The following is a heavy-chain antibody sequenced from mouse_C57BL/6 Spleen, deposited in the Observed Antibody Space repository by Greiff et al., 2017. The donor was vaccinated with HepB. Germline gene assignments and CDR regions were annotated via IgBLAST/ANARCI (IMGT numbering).Heavy chain of an antibody. D-gene: IGHD1-1*01. CDR3: ARKGITTVVARYWYFDV. CDR2: INPNNGGT. CDR1: GYTFTDYY. V-gene: IGHV1-26*01. J-gene: IGHJ1*03. Sequence: EVQLQQSGPELVKPGASVKISCKASGYTFTDYYMNWVKQSHGKSLEWIGDINPNNGGTSYNQKFKGKATLTVDKSSSTAYMELRSLTSEDSAVYYCARKGITTVVARYWYFDVWGTGTTVTVSS.